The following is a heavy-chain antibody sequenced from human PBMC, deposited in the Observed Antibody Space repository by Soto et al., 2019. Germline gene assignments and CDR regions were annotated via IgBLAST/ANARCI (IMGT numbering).Heavy chain of an antibody. CDR2: IYPGDSDT. J-gene: IGHJ6*02. Sequence: GESLKISCKGSGYSFTSYWIGWVRQMPGKGLECMGIIYPGDSDTRYCPSFQGQVTISADKSISTTYLQWSSLKASDTVMYYCATLXPPSIGYGMXVGGQSNNVTVSS. CDR3: ATLXPPSIGYGMXV. V-gene: IGHV5-51*01. D-gene: IGHD3-16*01. CDR1: GYSFTSYW.